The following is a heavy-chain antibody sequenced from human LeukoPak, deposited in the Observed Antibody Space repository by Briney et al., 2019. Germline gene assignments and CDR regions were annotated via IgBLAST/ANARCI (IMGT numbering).Heavy chain of an antibody. CDR1: GYTFTSYD. V-gene: IGHV1-8*03. D-gene: IGHD3-22*01. Sequence: ASVKVSCKASGYTFTSYDINWVRQATGQGLEWMGWMNPNSGNTGYAQKFQGRVTITRSTSISTAYMELSSLRSEDAAVYYCARVAYYDSSGYYYVMDAFDIWGQGTMVTVSS. CDR2: MNPNSGNT. J-gene: IGHJ3*02. CDR3: ARVAYYDSSGYYYVMDAFDI.